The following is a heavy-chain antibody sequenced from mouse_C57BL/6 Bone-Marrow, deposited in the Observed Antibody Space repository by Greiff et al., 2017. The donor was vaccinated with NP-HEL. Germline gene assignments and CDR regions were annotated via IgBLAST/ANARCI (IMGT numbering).Heavy chain of an antibody. CDR2: IHPNSGST. V-gene: IGHV1-64*01. D-gene: IGHD2-1*01. J-gene: IGHJ3*02. CDR1: GYTFTSYW. Sequence: QVQLQQPGAELVKPGASVKLSCKASGYTFTSYWMHWVKQRPGQGLEWIGMIHPNSGSTNYNEKFKRKATLTVDKSSSTAYMQLSSLTSEDSAVYYCARSTPEWGQGTLVTVSA. CDR3: ARSTPE.